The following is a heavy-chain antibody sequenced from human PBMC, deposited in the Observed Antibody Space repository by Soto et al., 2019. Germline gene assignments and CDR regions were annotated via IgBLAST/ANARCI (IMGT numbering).Heavy chain of an antibody. V-gene: IGHV3-30*03. Sequence: GGSLRLSCAASGFTFRRYAMHWVRQAPGKGLEWVAVISFNGDEKYYADSVKGRFSIFRDNSKDTLSLQMNSLRSDDTAVYICAREAWSAYHQDFWAQGVLVTVSS. D-gene: IGHD3-3*01. J-gene: IGHJ4*02. CDR3: AREAWSAYHQDF. CDR2: ISFNGDEK. CDR1: GFTFRRYA.